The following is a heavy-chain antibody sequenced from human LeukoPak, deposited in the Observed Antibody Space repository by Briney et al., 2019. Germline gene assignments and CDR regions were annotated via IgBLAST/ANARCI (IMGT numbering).Heavy chain of an antibody. J-gene: IGHJ4*02. V-gene: IGHV3-48*03. CDR1: GFTFSSYE. Sequence: GGSLRLSCAASGFTFSSYEMNWVRQAPGKGLEWVSYISSSGSTIYYADSVKGRFTISRDNAKNSLYLQMNSLRAEDTAVYYCARDSKDSSGYCFDYWGQGTLVTVSS. CDR2: ISSSGSTI. D-gene: IGHD3-22*01. CDR3: ARDSKDSSGYCFDY.